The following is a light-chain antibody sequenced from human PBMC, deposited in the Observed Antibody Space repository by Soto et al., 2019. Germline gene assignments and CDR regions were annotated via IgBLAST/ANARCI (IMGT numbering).Light chain of an antibody. J-gene: IGLJ3*02. CDR1: SRDIGAYIY. Sequence: QSALTQPASVSGSPGQSITISCTGSSRDIGAYIYVAWYQQHPGRAPKVMIYEVSNRPSGVSSRFSGSKTGNTASLTISGLQAEDEADYYCSSYTSSNTVVFGGGTKVTVL. CDR3: SSYTSSNTVV. V-gene: IGLV2-14*01. CDR2: EVS.